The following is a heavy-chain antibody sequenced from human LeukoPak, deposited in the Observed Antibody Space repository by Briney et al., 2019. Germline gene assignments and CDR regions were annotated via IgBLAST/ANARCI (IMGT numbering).Heavy chain of an antibody. CDR1: GFTFSSYS. V-gene: IGHV3-21*01. D-gene: IGHD2-2*01. CDR3: ATECSSTSCYAEPFDY. Sequence: GGSLRLSCAASGFTFSSYSMNWVRQAPGKGLEWVSSISSSSSYIYYADSVKGRFTISRDNAKNSLYLQMNSLRAEDTAVYYCATECSSTSCYAEPFDYWGQGTLVTVSS. J-gene: IGHJ4*02. CDR2: ISSSSSYI.